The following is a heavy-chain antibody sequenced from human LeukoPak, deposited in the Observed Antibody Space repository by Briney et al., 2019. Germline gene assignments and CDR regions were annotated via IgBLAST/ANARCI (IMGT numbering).Heavy chain of an antibody. Sequence: ASVKVSCKASGYTFTIYAMNWVRQAPGQGLEWMGWINTNTGNPTYAQGFTGRFVFSLDTSVGTAHLQISSLKAEDTAVYYCARAKYYYGSGVKNTFDPWGQGTLVTVSS. V-gene: IGHV7-4-1*02. CDR1: GYTFTIYA. CDR3: ARAKYYYGSGVKNTFDP. CDR2: INTNTGNP. D-gene: IGHD3-10*01. J-gene: IGHJ5*02.